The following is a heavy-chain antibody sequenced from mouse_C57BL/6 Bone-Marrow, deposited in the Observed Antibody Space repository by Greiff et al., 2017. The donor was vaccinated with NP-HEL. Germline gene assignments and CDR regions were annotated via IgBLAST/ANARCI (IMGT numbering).Heavy chain of an antibody. CDR1: GFTFSDYY. V-gene: IGHV5-12*01. CDR3: ARGDYYGSSYYAMDY. D-gene: IGHD1-1*01. Sequence: DVQLVESGGGLVQPGGSLKLSCAASGFTFSDYYMYWVRQTPEKRLEWVAYISNGGGSTYYPDTVTGRFTISRDNAKNTLYLQMSRLKSEDTAMYYCARGDYYGSSYYAMDYWGQGTSVTVSS. J-gene: IGHJ4*01. CDR2: ISNGGGST.